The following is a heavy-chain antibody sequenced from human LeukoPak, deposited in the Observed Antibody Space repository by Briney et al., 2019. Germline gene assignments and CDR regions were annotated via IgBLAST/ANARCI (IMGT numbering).Heavy chain of an antibody. CDR2: INPSLQIP. CDR3: ARAQGGYGSGSYYPIYYYYYYMDV. Sequence: GASVKVSCKASGYTFSNYCMHWVRQAPGQELEWLGIINPSLQIPIYAQTFQGRVTMTTDMSTSTFYMELSNLVSEDTAVYYCARAQGGYGSGSYYPIYYYYYYMDVWGKGTTVTISS. J-gene: IGHJ6*03. CDR1: GYTFSNYC. V-gene: IGHV1-46*01. D-gene: IGHD3-10*01.